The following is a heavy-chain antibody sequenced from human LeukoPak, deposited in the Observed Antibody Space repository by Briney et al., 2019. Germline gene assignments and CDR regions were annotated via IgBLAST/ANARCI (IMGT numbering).Heavy chain of an antibody. CDR3: ARHYCSGGSCPDY. V-gene: IGHV5-51*01. Sequence: GESLKTSCKGSGYSFTSYWIGWVRQMPGRGLEWMGIIYPGDSDTRYSPSFQGQVTISADKSISTAYLQWSSLKASDTAMYYCARHYCSGGSCPDYWGQGTLVTVSS. D-gene: IGHD2-15*01. J-gene: IGHJ4*02. CDR1: GYSFTSYW. CDR2: IYPGDSDT.